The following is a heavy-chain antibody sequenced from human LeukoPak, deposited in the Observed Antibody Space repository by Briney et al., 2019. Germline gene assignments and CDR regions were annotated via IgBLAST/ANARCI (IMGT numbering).Heavy chain of an antibody. CDR1: GYTFTSYG. D-gene: IGHD5-18*01. J-gene: IGHJ4*02. CDR2: ISAYNGNT. Sequence: ASVKVSCKASGYTFTSYGISWVRQAPGQGLEWMGWISAYNGNTNYAQKLQGRVTMTTDTSTSTAYMELRSLRSDDTAVYYCAGRSKRGGYSYGYDYWGQGTLVTVSS. V-gene: IGHV1-18*01. CDR3: AGRSKRGGYSYGYDY.